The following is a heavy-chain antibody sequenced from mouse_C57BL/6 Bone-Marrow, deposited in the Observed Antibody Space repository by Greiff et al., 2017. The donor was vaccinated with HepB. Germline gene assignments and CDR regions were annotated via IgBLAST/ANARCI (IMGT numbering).Heavy chain of an antibody. CDR3: ARRKIYYGNYYYFDY. CDR1: GYTFTSYW. Sequence: QVQLHQPGAELVKPGASVKLSCKASGYTFTSYWMHWVKQRPGQGLEWIGMIHPNSGSTNYNEKFKSKATLTVDKSSSTAYMQLSSLTSEDSAVYYCARRKIYYGNYYYFDYWGQGTTLTVSS. D-gene: IGHD2-1*01. V-gene: IGHV1-64*01. CDR2: IHPNSGST. J-gene: IGHJ2*01.